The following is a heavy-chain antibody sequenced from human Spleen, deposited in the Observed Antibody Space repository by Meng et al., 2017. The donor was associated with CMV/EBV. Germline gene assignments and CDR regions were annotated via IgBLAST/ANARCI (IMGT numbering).Heavy chain of an antibody. V-gene: IGHV1-2*02. D-gene: IGHD2-2*02. J-gene: IGHJ1*01. CDR3: ARDTSIVVVPAAISYFQH. CDR2: INPNSGGT. CDR1: YTFTGYY. Sequence: YTFTGYYMHWVRQAPGQGLEWMGWINPNSGGTNYAQKFQGRVTMTRDTSISTAYMELSRLRSDDTAVYYCARDTSIVVVPAAISYFQHWGQGTLVTVSS.